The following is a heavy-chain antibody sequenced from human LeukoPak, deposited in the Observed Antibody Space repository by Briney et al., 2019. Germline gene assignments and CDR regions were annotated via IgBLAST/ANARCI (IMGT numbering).Heavy chain of an antibody. J-gene: IGHJ4*02. D-gene: IGHD1-26*01. CDR3: ARGSEWELLSCDF. CDR1: GFTFSSYS. Sequence: GGSLRLSCTASGFTFSSYSMNWVRQAPGKGLEWVSSISTSSSYIYYADSVKGRFTISRDNAKNSLYLQMNSLRAEDTAVYYCARGSEWELLSCDFWGQGTVVTVSS. V-gene: IGHV3-21*01. CDR2: ISTSSSYI.